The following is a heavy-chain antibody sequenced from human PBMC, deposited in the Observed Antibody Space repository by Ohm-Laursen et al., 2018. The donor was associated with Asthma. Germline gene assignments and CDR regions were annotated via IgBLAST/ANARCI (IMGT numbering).Heavy chain of an antibody. J-gene: IGHJ4*02. Sequence: SLRLSCAASGFTFHSHSITWVRQAPGKGLEWVSTITSSAAYIYYADSVKGRFTLSRDNAKDSVDLQMNSLRAEDTAVYYCAKGYSSGWYYFDYWGQGTLVTVSS. CDR2: ITSSAAYI. D-gene: IGHD6-19*01. CDR1: GFTFHSHS. CDR3: AKGYSSGWYYFDY. V-gene: IGHV3-21*01.